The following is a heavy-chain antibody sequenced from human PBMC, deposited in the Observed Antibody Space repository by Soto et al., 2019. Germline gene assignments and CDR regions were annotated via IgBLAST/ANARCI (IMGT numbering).Heavy chain of an antibody. J-gene: IGHJ5*02. CDR2: IWYDGSNK. CDR1: GFTFSSYG. CDR3: ARDGGDTMIGLNH. D-gene: IGHD3-22*01. V-gene: IGHV3-33*01. Sequence: PGGSLRLSCAASGFTFSSYGMHWVRQAPGKGLEWVAVIWYDGSNKYYADSVKGRFTISRDSSKNTLYLQMNSLRAEDTAVYYCARDGGDTMIGLNHWGQGTLVTVSS.